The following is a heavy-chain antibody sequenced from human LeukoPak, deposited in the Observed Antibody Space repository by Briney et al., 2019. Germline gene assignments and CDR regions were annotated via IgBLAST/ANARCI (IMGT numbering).Heavy chain of an antibody. J-gene: IGHJ3*02. CDR1: GYTFTSYG. CDR2: MNPNSGNT. V-gene: IGHV1-8*03. D-gene: IGHD3-3*01. Sequence: ASVKVSCKASGYTFTSYGISWVRQATGQGLEWMGWMNPNSGNTGYAQKFQGRVTITRNTSISTAYMELSSLRSEDTAVYYCARGRNFDFWSGYSSDDAFDIWGQGTMVTVSS. CDR3: ARGRNFDFWSGYSSDDAFDI.